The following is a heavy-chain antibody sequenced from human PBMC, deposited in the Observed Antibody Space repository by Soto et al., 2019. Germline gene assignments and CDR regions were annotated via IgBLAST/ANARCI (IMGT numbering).Heavy chain of an antibody. V-gene: IGHV3-74*01. Sequence: AGGSLRLSCAASGFTFSSYWMHWVRQAPGKGLVWVSRINSDGSSTSYADSVKGRFTISRDNAKNTLYLQMNSLRAEDTAVYYCARDPETLYCSGGSCYSGAFDIWGQGTMVTVSS. CDR3: ARDPETLYCSGGSCYSGAFDI. J-gene: IGHJ3*02. D-gene: IGHD2-15*01. CDR1: GFTFSSYW. CDR2: INSDGSST.